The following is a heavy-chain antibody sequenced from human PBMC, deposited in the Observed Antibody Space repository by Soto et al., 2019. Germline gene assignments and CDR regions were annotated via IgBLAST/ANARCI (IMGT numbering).Heavy chain of an antibody. J-gene: IGHJ6*02. CDR2: ISSSGGAI. CDR1: GFIFSDST. Sequence: EVQLVESGGDLVQPGGSLRLSCAASGFIFSDSTMTWVRQAPGRGLECVSHISSSGGAIFYAESVKGRFTVSRDNAKNLLYLQMNSLRDEDTAVYFCARDHGGSTWFVGVYYFFGMDVWGQGTAVTVSS. V-gene: IGHV3-48*02. D-gene: IGHD6-13*01. CDR3: ARDHGGSTWFVGVYYFFGMDV.